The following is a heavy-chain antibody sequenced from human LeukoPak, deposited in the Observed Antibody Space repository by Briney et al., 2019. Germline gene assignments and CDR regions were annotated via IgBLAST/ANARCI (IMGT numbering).Heavy chain of an antibody. CDR3: ARERTPGSGYGVDY. D-gene: IGHD6-25*01. CDR2: INPNSGGT. CDR1: AYTFTAYY. J-gene: IGHJ4*02. V-gene: IGHV1-2*02. Sequence: GASVNVSCKAAAYTFTAYYMDWVRPAPGHGLEWMAWINPNSGGTNYAQKFQGRVTLTRDTSISTAYMELSRLRSDDTAVYYCARERTPGSGYGVDYWGQGTLVTVSS.